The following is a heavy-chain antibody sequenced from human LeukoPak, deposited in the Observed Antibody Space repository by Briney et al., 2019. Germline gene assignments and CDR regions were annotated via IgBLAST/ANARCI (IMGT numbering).Heavy chain of an antibody. CDR2: ISSSGSTI. J-gene: IGHJ6*04. Sequence: GGSLRLSCAASGFTFSSYEMNWVRQAPGKGLEWVSYISSSGSTIYYADSVKGRFTISRDDAKNSLYLQMNSLRAEDTAVYYCAELGITMIGGVWGKGTTVTISS. V-gene: IGHV3-48*03. CDR1: GFTFSSYE. CDR3: AELGITMIGGV. D-gene: IGHD3-10*02.